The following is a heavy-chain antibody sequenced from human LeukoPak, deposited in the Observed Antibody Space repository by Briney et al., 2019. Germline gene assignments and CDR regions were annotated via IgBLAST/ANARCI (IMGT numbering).Heavy chain of an antibody. CDR1: GFTFSSYG. D-gene: IGHD3-16*01. CDR2: IRYDGSNK. V-gene: IGHV3-30*02. CDR3: ATRFVGDFDY. J-gene: IGHJ4*02. Sequence: GGSLRLSCAASGFTFSSYGMHWVRQALGKGLGWVAFIRYDGSNKYYADSVKGRFTISRDNSKNTLYLQMNSLRAEDTAVYYCATRFVGDFDYWGQGTLVTVSS.